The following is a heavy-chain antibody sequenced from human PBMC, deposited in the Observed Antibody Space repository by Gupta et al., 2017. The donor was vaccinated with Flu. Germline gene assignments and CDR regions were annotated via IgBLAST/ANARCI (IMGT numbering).Heavy chain of an antibody. CDR1: GFSLSTSGVG. CDR2: IYWNDDK. CDR3: AHLKTNYDLWSGYYILALGFDP. J-gene: IGHJ5*02. V-gene: IGHV2-5*01. D-gene: IGHD3-3*01. Sequence: QITLKESGPTLVKPTQTLTLTCTFSGFSLSTSGVGVGWIRQPPGKALEWLALIYWNDDKRYSPSLKSRLTITKDTSKNQVVLTMTNMDPVDTATYYCAHLKTNYDLWSGYYILALGFDPWGQGTLVTVSS.